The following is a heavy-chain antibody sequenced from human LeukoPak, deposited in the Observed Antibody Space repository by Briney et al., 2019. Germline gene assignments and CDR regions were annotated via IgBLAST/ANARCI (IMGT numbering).Heavy chain of an antibody. V-gene: IGHV1-8*02. CDR1: GYTFTSYG. Sequence: GASVKVSCKASGYTFTSYGINWVRQATGQGLEWMGWMNPNSGNTGYAQKFQGRVTMTRNTSISTAYMELSSLRSEDTAVYYCARGRFDILTGYYPGYDAFDIWGQGTMVTVSS. CDR3: ARGRFDILTGYYPGYDAFDI. D-gene: IGHD3-9*01. CDR2: MNPNSGNT. J-gene: IGHJ3*02.